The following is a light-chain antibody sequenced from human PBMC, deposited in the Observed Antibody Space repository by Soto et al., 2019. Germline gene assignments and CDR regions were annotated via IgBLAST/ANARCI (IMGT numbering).Light chain of an antibody. CDR2: KAF. V-gene: IGKV1-5*03. CDR1: QSISSW. CDR3: QQYYRYPWT. Sequence: DIQMTQSPSTLSASVGDRVTITCRASQSISSWLAWYQQKPGKAPKLLIYKAFRLEGGVPSRFSGSGSGTEFTLAINSLQPDDFAAYYCQQYYRYPWTFGQGTKVESK. J-gene: IGKJ1*01.